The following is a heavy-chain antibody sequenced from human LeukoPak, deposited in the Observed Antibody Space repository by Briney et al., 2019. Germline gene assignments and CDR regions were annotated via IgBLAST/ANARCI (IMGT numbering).Heavy chain of an antibody. V-gene: IGHV3-7*01. CDR2: IKEDGSEK. Sequence: PGGSLRLSCAASGFTFSTYWMTWARQAPGKGLEWVANIKEDGSEKYYVESVKGRFTISRDNAKNSLYLQMNSLRAEDTAVYYCARGFAAAGTNFDYWGQGTLVTVPS. J-gene: IGHJ4*02. CDR3: ARGFAAAGTNFDY. CDR1: GFTFSTYW. D-gene: IGHD6-13*01.